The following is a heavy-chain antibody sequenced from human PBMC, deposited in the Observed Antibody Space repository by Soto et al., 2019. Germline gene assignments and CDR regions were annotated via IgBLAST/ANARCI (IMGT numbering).Heavy chain of an antibody. CDR2: ISYDGDNK. Sequence: QVQLVESGGGVVQPGRSLRLSCAASGFTINNYAIHWVRQAPGKGLEWVAVISYDGDNKYYADSVKGRFTISRDNSNDTLYLQMNRLRVEDTAVYYCARDGFLTLIVEFAYWGQGTLVTVSS. V-gene: IGHV3-30-3*01. CDR3: ARDGFLTLIVEFAY. D-gene: IGHD3-22*01. CDR1: GFTINNYA. J-gene: IGHJ4*02.